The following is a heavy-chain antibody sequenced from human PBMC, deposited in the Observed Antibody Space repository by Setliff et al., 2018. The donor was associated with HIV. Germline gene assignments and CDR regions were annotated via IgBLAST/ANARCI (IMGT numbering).Heavy chain of an antibody. CDR2: IYHSGIT. D-gene: IGHD3-22*01. CDR1: GGSISSGNC. CDR3: ASTTYYYDSSGYSEPYYMDV. J-gene: IGHJ6*03. Sequence: KASETLSLTCAVSGGSISSGNCWSWVRQPPGKRLEWIGEIYHSGITNYNPSLKSRVTISVDKSKNQFSLKLSSVTAADTAVYYCASTTYYYDSSGYSEPYYMDVWGKGTTVTVSS. V-gene: IGHV4-4*02.